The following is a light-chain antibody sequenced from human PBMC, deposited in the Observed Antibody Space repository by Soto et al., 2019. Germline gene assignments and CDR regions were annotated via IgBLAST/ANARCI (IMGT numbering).Light chain of an antibody. CDR3: QSYDSSLSGWV. Sequence: QSALTQPPSVSGAPGQRVTISCTGSSSNIGAGYDVHWYQQLPGTAPKLLIYGNSNQPSGVPDRFSGSKSGTSASLAITGLQAADEADYYCQSYDSSLSGWVFGGGTKLTVL. J-gene: IGLJ3*02. CDR2: GNS. CDR1: SSNIGAGYD. V-gene: IGLV1-40*01.